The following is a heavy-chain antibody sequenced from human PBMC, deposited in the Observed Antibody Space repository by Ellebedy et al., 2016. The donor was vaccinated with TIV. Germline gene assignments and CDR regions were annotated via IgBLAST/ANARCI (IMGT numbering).Heavy chain of an antibody. J-gene: IGHJ5*02. V-gene: IGHV3-7*01. Sequence: GGSLRLSCVASGFSFRSYWMSWVRQAPGKGLEWVANIYQDGSDQYYVDSVKGRFTISRDNANKSLFLQMNNLRVEDTAVYYCARRGSYGDYAVQINSWFDPWGRGTLVTVSS. CDR2: IYQDGSDQ. CDR1: GFSFRSYW. D-gene: IGHD4-17*01. CDR3: ARRGSYGDYAVQINSWFDP.